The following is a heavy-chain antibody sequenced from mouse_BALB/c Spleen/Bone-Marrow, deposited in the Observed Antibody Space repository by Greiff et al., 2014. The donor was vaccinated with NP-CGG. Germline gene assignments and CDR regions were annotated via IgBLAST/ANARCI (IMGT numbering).Heavy chain of an antibody. Sequence: EVKLMESGPDLVKPGASLKISRKASGYSFTGYYIYWVKQSHGESLEWIGRVNPNNGDTRYNQKFNVKAILTVDKSSNTAYMELRSLTSEDSAVYYCTRDAMDYWGQGTSVTVSS. V-gene: IGHV1-26*01. CDR2: VNPNNGDT. CDR3: TRDAMDY. J-gene: IGHJ4*01. CDR1: GYSFTGYY.